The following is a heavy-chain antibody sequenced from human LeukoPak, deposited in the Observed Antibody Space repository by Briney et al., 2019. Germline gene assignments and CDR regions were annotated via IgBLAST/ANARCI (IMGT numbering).Heavy chain of an antibody. CDR3: AKEATSGLNDY. CDR1: GFTFSTYV. Sequence: GGSLRLSCAASGFTFSTYVMSWVRQAPGKGLEWVSAISGSGGTTYYADSVKGRFTISRDNSKNTVYLHLNNLRAEDTAIYFCAKEATSGLNDYWGQGTLVTVSS. J-gene: IGHJ4*02. CDR2: ISGSGGTT. D-gene: IGHD6-19*01. V-gene: IGHV3-23*01.